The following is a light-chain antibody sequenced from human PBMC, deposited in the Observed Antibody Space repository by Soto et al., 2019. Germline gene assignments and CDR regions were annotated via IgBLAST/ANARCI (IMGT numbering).Light chain of an antibody. CDR1: QSVSSSY. CDR3: QKYGTTRIT. CDR2: CAS. J-gene: IGKJ5*01. Sequence: EIVLTQSPGTLSLAPVEIATLSFSASQSVSSSYLAWYQQKPGQAPRLLMYCASNRATGIPDRFSGSGSETDFTLTISRLEPEDFAVYYCQKYGTTRITCGQGTRLEIK. V-gene: IGKV3-20*01.